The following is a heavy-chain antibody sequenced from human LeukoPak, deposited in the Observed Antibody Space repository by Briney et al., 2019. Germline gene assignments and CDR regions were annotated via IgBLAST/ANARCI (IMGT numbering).Heavy chain of an antibody. Sequence: PSETLSLTCTVSGGSISSYYWSWIRQPPGKGLEWIGYIYYSGSTNYNPSLKSRVTISVDTSKNQFSLKLSSVTAADTAVYYCARHGPHWYYYDSSGYLFDYWGQGTLVTVSS. CDR2: IYYSGST. V-gene: IGHV4-59*08. J-gene: IGHJ4*02. D-gene: IGHD3-22*01. CDR1: GGSISSYY. CDR3: ARHGPHWYYYDSSGYLFDY.